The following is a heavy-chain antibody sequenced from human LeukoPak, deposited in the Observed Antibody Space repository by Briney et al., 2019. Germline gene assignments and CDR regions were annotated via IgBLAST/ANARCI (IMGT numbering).Heavy chain of an antibody. Sequence: GGSLRLSCAASGFTFDDYAMHWVRQAPGKGLEWVSGISWNSGSIGYADSVKGRFTISRDNAKNSLYLQMNSLRAEDTALYYCAKDPERYDSSGSHFDYWGQGTLVTVSS. V-gene: IGHV3-9*01. D-gene: IGHD6-19*01. CDR1: GFTFDDYA. CDR2: ISWNSGSI. CDR3: AKDPERYDSSGSHFDY. J-gene: IGHJ4*02.